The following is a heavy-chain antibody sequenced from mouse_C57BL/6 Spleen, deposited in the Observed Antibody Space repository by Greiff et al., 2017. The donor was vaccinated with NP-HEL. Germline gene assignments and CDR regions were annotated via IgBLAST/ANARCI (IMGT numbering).Heavy chain of an antibody. D-gene: IGHD1-1*01. CDR3: ARQNYGSPPYAMDY. CDR1: GFTFSDYG. J-gene: IGHJ4*01. Sequence: DVKLVESGGGLVQPGGSLKLSCAASGFTFSDYGMAWVRQAPRKGPEWVAFISNLAYSIYYADTVTGRFTISRENAKNTLYLEMSSLRSEDTAMYYCARQNYGSPPYAMDYWGQGTSVTVSS. V-gene: IGHV5-15*01. CDR2: ISNLAYSI.